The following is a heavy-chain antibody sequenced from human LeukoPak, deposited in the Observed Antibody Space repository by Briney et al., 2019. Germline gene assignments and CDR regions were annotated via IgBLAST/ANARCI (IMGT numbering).Heavy chain of an antibody. CDR2: IRFDGGKK. D-gene: IGHD1-26*01. V-gene: IGHV3-30*02. CDR3: ARVGNNYYDYMDV. CDR1: GFSFSTYG. J-gene: IGHJ6*03. Sequence: GGSLRLSCAASGFSFSTYGFHWVRQAPGKGLEWVTFIRFDGGKKNYADSVKGRFTISRDNVKNSLYLQMNSLRAEDTAVYYCARVGNNYYDYMDVWGKGTTVTVSS.